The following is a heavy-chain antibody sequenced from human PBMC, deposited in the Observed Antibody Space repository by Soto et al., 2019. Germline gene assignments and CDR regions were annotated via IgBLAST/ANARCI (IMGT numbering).Heavy chain of an antibody. CDR1: GGTFSSYA. D-gene: IGHD3-22*01. V-gene: IGHV1-2*02. CDR3: ARVRTYYDSSGSLDY. Sequence: ASVKVSCKASGGTFSSYAISWVRQAPGQGLEWMGWINPNSGDTNYAQKFQGRVTMTRDMSISTAYMELRRLTSDDTAVYYCARVRTYYDSSGSLDYWGQGAQVTVSS. CDR2: INPNSGDT. J-gene: IGHJ4*02.